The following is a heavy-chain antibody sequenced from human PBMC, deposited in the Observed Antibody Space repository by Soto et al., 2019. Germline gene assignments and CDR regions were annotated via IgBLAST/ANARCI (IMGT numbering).Heavy chain of an antibody. Sequence: QVQLVESGGGVVQPGRSLRLSCAASGFTFSSYGMHWVRQTPGKGLEWVAVISYDGSKKYYADSVKGRFTISRNNSKNTLYLQMNSLRAEDTAVYYCAKDVVVGATTGLGDYYYYYGMDVWGQGTTVTVSS. CDR2: ISYDGSKK. J-gene: IGHJ6*02. CDR1: GFTFSSYG. CDR3: AKDVVVGATTGLGDYYYYYGMDV. V-gene: IGHV3-30*18. D-gene: IGHD1-26*01.